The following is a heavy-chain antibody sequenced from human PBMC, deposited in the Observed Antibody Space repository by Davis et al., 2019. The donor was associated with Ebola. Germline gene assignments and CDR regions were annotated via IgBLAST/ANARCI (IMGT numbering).Heavy chain of an antibody. V-gene: IGHV1-18*01. Sequence: AASVKVSCKASGYTFTSYDINWVRQATGQGLEWMGWISAYNGNTNYAQKLQGRVTMTTDISTSTAYMELRSLRSDDTAVYYCARDYQFGYCSGGSCYPFDYWGQGTLVTVSS. CDR3: ARDYQFGYCSGGSCYPFDY. CDR1: GYTFTSYD. D-gene: IGHD2-15*01. CDR2: ISAYNGNT. J-gene: IGHJ4*02.